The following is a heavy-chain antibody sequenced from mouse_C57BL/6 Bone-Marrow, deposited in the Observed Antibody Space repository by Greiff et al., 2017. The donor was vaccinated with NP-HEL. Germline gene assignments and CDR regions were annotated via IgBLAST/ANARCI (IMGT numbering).Heavy chain of an antibody. CDR3: ERGYGRGDV. CDR1: GFTFSSYA. D-gene: IGHD1-1*01. V-gene: IGHV5-4*01. CDR2: ISDGGSYT. Sequence: DVQLVESGGGLVKPGGSLKLSCAASGFTFSSYAMSWVRQTPEKRLEWVATISDGGSYTYYPDNVKGRFTISRDNAKNNLYLQLSQLKSEDTAMYYWERGYGRGDVWGTGTTVTVSS. J-gene: IGHJ1*03.